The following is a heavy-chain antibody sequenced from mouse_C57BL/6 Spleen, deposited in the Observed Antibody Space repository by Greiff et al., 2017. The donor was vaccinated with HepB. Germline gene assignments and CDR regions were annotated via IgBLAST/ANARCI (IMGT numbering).Heavy chain of an antibody. V-gene: IGHV5-17*01. D-gene: IGHD1-1*01. CDR2: ISSGSSTI. CDR3: ARYPYYDDAMDY. CDR1: GFTFRDYG. J-gene: IGHJ4*01. Sequence: EVQGVESGGGLVKPGGSLKLSCAASGFTFRDYGMHWVRQAPEKGLEWVAYISSGSSTIYYADTVKGRFTISRDNAKNTLFLQMTSLRSEDTAMYYCARYPYYDDAMDYWGQGTSVTVSS.